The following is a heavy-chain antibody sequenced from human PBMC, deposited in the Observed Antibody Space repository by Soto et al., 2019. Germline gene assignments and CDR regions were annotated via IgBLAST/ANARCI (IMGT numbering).Heavy chain of an antibody. Sequence: SETLSLTCTVSGGSVSSYYWSWIRQPPGKELEWIGYIYYRGSPDYNPSLKSRVTISLDTSKNQFSLKLGSVTAADTAVYYCARGSVVQYWYFDLWGRGTLVT. CDR3: ARGSVVQYWYFDL. V-gene: IGHV4-59*02. J-gene: IGHJ2*01. CDR1: GGSVSSYY. D-gene: IGHD2-15*01. CDR2: IYYRGSP.